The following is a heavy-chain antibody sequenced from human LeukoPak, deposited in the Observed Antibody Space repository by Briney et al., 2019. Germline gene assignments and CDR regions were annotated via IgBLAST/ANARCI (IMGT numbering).Heavy chain of an antibody. J-gene: IGHJ4*02. D-gene: IGHD3-9*01. V-gene: IGHV4-34*01. CDR2: INHSGST. Sequence: SETLSLTCAVYGGSFSGYYWSWIRQPPGKGLEWIGEINHSGSTNYNPSLKSRVTISVDTSKNQFSLKLSSVTAADTAVYYCARGVGYYDILTGRYYFDYWGQGTLVTVSS. CDR3: ARGVGYYDILTGRYYFDY. CDR1: GGSFSGYY.